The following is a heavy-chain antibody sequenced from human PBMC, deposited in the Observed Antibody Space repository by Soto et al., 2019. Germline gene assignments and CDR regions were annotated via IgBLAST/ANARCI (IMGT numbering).Heavy chain of an antibody. CDR3: ARTRRPYSSRLFDP. CDR2: IYWNDDT. V-gene: IGHV2-5*01. CDR1: GFSLTSIGVA. Sequence: QITLKESGPTLVKPTQTLTLTCSFSGFSLTSIGVAVGCIRQHPGKALEWLALIYWNDDTRYSPSLKSRLSISKTTSKNQVVLTMTNMDPVDTATYYCARTRRPYSSRLFDPWGQGTLVTVSS. D-gene: IGHD6-13*01. J-gene: IGHJ5*02.